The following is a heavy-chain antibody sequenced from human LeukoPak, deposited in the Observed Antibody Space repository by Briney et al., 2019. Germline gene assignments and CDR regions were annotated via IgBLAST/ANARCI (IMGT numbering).Heavy chain of an antibody. D-gene: IGHD3-10*02. Sequence: QPGGSLRLSCATSGFTFSSYWMYWVRQAPGKGLVWVSRINSDGSSTSYADSVKGRFTISRDNAKNTLYVQMNSLRAEDTAVYYSAGSLFSNWYFDLWGRGTLVTVSS. J-gene: IGHJ2*01. CDR2: INSDGSST. CDR1: GFTFSSYW. CDR3: AGSLFSNWYFDL. V-gene: IGHV3-74*01.